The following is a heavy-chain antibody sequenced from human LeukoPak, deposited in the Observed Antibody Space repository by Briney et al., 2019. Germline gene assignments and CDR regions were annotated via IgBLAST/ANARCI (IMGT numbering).Heavy chain of an antibody. V-gene: IGHV1-2*02. D-gene: IGHD3-3*01. CDR1: GYTFTDYY. CDR3: ARGRFTIFGVVITLDY. J-gene: IGHJ4*02. Sequence: GASVKVSCKASGYTFTDYYMHWVRQAPGQGLEWMGWINPNSGGTNYAQKFQGRVTMTRDTSISTAYMELSRLSSDDTAVYYCARGRFTIFGVVITLDYWGQGTLVTVSS. CDR2: INPNSGGT.